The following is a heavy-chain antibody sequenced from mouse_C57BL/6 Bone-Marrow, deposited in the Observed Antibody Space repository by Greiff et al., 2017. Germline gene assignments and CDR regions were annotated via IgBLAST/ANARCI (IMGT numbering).Heavy chain of an antibody. J-gene: IGHJ3*01. Sequence: VQLQQSGSELRSPGSSVKLSCKDFDSEVFPIAYMSWVRQKPGHGFEWIGGILPSIGRTIYGEKFEDKATLDADTLSNTAYLELNSLTSEDSAIYYCAREEARGDWFAYWGQGTLVTVSA. V-gene: IGHV15-2*01. CDR2: ILPSIGRT. CDR1: DSEVFPIAY. D-gene: IGHD3-3*01. CDR3: AREEARGDWFAY.